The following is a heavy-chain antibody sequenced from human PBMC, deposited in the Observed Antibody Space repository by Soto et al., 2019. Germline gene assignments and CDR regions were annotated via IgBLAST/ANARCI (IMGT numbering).Heavy chain of an antibody. J-gene: IGHJ4*01. CDR1: GLSFTNAW. Sequence: GGSLRLSXAASGLSFTNAWMSWVRQARGKGLECVGRIKSKTDGGTTDYAAPVSGRFTISRDDSRNTLYLQMNSLKTEDTAVYYCTTDPWGNSGFDYWGQGTLVTVSS. CDR3: TTDPWGNSGFDY. V-gene: IGHV3-15*01. CDR2: IKSKTDGGTT. D-gene: IGHD6-19*01.